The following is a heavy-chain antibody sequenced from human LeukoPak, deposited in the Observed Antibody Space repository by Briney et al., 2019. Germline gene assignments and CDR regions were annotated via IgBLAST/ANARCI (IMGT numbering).Heavy chain of an antibody. D-gene: IGHD3-22*01. CDR2: IYPGDSDT. V-gene: IGHV5-51*01. CDR3: ARVRKGYDSSGYYYYYYGMDV. J-gene: IGHJ6*02. Sequence: GESLKISCKGSGYSFTSYWIGWVRQMPGKGLEWMGIIYPGDSDTRYSPSFQGQVTISADKSISTAYLQWSSLKASDTAMYYCARVRKGYDSSGYYYYYYGMDVWGQGTTVTVSS. CDR1: GYSFTSYW.